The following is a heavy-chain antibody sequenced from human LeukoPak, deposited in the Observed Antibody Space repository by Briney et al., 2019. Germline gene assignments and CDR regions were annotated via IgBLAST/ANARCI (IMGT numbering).Heavy chain of an antibody. Sequence: GSLRLSCAASGFTFSSYAMHWVRQAPGKGLEWVAFIQYDGSNKYYADSVKGRFTISRDNSKNTLYLQMNSLRAEDTAVYYCAKDSTMIVVPWGYMDVWGKGTTVTVSS. CDR3: AKDSTMIVVPWGYMDV. CDR1: GFTFSSYA. J-gene: IGHJ6*03. V-gene: IGHV3-30*02. CDR2: IQYDGSNK. D-gene: IGHD3-22*01.